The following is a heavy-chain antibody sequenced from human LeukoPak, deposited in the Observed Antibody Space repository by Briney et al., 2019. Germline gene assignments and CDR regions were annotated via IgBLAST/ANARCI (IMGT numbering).Heavy chain of an antibody. CDR1: GFTFSSYT. V-gene: IGHV3-23*01. D-gene: IGHD7-27*01. CDR3: AKDGGLWVSAHWGDS. CDR2: ITTSDGNT. Sequence: GGSLSLSCAASGFTFSSYTMSWVRQAPGKGLEWVSTITTSDGNTYYADSVKGRFTVSRDNSKNTLYLQMNSLRAEDTAVYYCAKDGGLWVSAHWGDSWGRGTLVTVSS. J-gene: IGHJ4*02.